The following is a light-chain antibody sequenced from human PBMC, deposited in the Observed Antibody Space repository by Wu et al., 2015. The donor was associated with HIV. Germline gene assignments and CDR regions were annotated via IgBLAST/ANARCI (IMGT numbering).Light chain of an antibody. CDR3: QQRRTWPST. Sequence: DIVLTQSPASLSLSPGERVTLSCRASQNVNNYLAWYQQKPGQAPRLLIYDASNRAKGIPTRFTGSGSGTDFSLTISSLEPEDFTIYYCQQRRTWPSTFG. CDR1: QNVNNY. J-gene: IGKJ5*01. V-gene: IGKV3-11*01. CDR2: DAS.